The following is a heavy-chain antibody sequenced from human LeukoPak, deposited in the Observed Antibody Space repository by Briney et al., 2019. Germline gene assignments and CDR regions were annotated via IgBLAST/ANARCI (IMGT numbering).Heavy chain of an antibody. Sequence: PGGSLRLSCAASGFTFSSYWMSWVRQAPGKGLEWVSSISSSSSYICYADSVKGRFTISRDNAKNSLYLQMNSLRAEDTAVYYCARRGSGYTEPIDYWGQGTLVTVSS. J-gene: IGHJ4*02. D-gene: IGHD5-12*01. CDR3: ARRGSGYTEPIDY. CDR2: ISSSSSYI. CDR1: GFTFSSYW. V-gene: IGHV3-21*01.